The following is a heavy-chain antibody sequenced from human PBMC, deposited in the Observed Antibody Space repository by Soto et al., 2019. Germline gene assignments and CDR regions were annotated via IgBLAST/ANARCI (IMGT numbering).Heavy chain of an antibody. CDR2: IYKSATT. D-gene: IGHD2-15*01. V-gene: IGHV4-30-4*01. Sequence: PSETLSLTCSVSGDSISTVDYFWAWVRQPPGQALEYIGYIYKSATTYYNPSFESRVAISLDTSKSQFSLNVTSLTAADTAVYFCARGRYCLTGRCFPNWFDSWGQGTLVPASS. CDR3: ARGRYCLTGRCFPNWFDS. CDR1: GDSISTVDYF. J-gene: IGHJ5*01.